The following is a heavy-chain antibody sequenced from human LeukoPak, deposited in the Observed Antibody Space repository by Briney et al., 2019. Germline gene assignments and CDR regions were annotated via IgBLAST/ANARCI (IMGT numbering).Heavy chain of an antibody. V-gene: IGHV4-31*03. D-gene: IGHD6-19*01. CDR2: IYYSGST. CDR3: ARRQGLYAFDI. J-gene: IGHJ3*02. Sequence: PSETLSLTYTVSGGSISNGAYYWTWIRQHPGKGLEWIGNIYYSGSTNYNPSLNSRGTISPDTSKNQFSLELSSVTAADTAVYYCARRQGLYAFDIWGQGTMVTVSS. CDR1: GGSISNGAYY.